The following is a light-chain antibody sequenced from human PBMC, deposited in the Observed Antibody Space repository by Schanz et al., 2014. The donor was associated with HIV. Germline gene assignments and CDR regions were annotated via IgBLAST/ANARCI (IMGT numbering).Light chain of an antibody. CDR1: SSDVGGHNY. J-gene: IGLJ1*01. V-gene: IGLV2-14*01. CDR2: DVS. CDR3: CSYTSSSTLV. Sequence: QSALTQPASVSGSPGQSITISCIGSSSDVGGHNYVSWYQQHPGKAPKLMIYDVSNRPSGVSNRFSGSKSDNTASLTISGLQAEDEADYYCCSYTSSSTLVFGTGTKLTVL.